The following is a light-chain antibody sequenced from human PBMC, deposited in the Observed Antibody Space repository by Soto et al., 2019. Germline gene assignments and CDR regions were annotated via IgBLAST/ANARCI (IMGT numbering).Light chain of an antibody. J-gene: IGKJ3*01. CDR1: QSVSSN. Sequence: EIVMPQSPATLSVSPGERATLSCRASQSVSSNLAWYQQKPGQAPRLLIYSASSRATGIPARFSGSGSGTEFTLTISSLQSEDFAVYYCQQYNNWPFTFGPGTNVDI. CDR2: SAS. CDR3: QQYNNWPFT. V-gene: IGKV3D-15*01.